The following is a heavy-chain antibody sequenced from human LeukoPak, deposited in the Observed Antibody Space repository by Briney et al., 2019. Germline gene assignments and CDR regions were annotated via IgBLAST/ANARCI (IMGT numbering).Heavy chain of an antibody. CDR1: GFTFSSYG. Sequence: PGGSLRLSCAASGFTFSSYGMHWVRQAPGKGLEWVAVIWYDGSNKYYADSVKGRFTISRDNSKNTLYLQMNSLRAEDTAVYYCANGVDSSPVHYFDYWGQGTLVTVSS. CDR2: IWYDGSNK. D-gene: IGHD6-13*01. V-gene: IGHV3-33*06. CDR3: ANGVDSSPVHYFDY. J-gene: IGHJ4*02.